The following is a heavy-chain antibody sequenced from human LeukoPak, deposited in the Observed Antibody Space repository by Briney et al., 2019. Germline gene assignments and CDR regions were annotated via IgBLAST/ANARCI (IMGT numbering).Heavy chain of an antibody. J-gene: IGHJ4*02. CDR1: GYSFTSYW. D-gene: IGHD2-15*01. CDR3: ARRGRCSGGSCYAFDY. V-gene: IGHV5-51*01. Sequence: GESLKISCKGSGYSFTSYWIGWVRQMPGKGLKWMGIIYPGDSESRYRPSFQGQVTISADKSISTAYLQWSSLKASDTAMYYCARRGRCSGGSCYAFDYWGQGTLVTVSS. CDR2: IYPGDSES.